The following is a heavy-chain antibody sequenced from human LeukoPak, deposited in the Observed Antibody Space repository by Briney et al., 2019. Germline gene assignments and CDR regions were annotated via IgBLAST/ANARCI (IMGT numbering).Heavy chain of an antibody. V-gene: IGHV3-33*01. CDR1: GFTFSNYG. CDR2: IWYDGSNK. CDR3: ARYRAAAGIDY. D-gene: IGHD6-13*01. Sequence: GGSLRLSCAASGFTFSNYGMHWVRQASGKGLEWVAVIWYDGSNKYYADSVKGRFPISRDNSKNTLYLQMSSLRAEDTAVYYCARYRAAAGIDYWGQGTLVTVSS. J-gene: IGHJ4*02.